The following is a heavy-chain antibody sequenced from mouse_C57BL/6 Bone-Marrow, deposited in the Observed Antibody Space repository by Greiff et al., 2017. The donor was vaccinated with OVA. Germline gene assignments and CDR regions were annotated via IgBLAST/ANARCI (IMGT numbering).Heavy chain of an antibody. Sequence: EVKLMGSGPGLVKPSQSLSLTCSVTGYSITSGYYWNWIRQFPGNKLEWMGYISYDGSNNYNPSLKNRISITRDTSKNQFFLKLNSVTTEDTATYYCARWVSWGQGTTLTVSS. J-gene: IGHJ2*01. CDR1: GYSITSGYY. CDR3: ARWVS. CDR2: ISYDGSN. V-gene: IGHV3-6*01.